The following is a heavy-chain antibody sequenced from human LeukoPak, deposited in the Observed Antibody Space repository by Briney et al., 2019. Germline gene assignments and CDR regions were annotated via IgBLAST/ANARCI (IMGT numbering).Heavy chain of an antibody. CDR2: INSDGSST. V-gene: IGHV3-74*01. CDR3: ARGGSYLSAFDI. D-gene: IGHD1-26*01. Sequence: PGGSLRLSCAASGFTFSSYWMHWVRHAPGKGLVWVSRINSDGSSTSYADSVKGRFTIFRDNSKNTLYLQMNSLRAEDTAVYYCARGGSYLSAFDIWGQGTMVTVSS. CDR1: GFTFSSYW. J-gene: IGHJ3*02.